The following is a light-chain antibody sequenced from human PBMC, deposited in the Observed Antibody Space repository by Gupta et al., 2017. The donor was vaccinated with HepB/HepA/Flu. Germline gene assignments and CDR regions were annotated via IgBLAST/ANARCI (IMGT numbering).Light chain of an antibody. CDR1: ESSSTW. Sequence: DIQLSQSPSTLSASVEGRVTLTCRASESSSTWLAWYQQKTGKAPKLLIYSASTIDSGVPARFSGSGSGTEFTLTISRLEPDDFATYYCQHEHSSPRTFGQGTKVEIK. CDR2: SAS. CDR3: QHEHSSPRT. V-gene: IGKV1-5*03. J-gene: IGKJ1*01.